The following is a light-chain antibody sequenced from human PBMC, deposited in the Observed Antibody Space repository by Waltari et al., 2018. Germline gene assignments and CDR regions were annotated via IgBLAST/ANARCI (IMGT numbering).Light chain of an antibody. Sequence: QSALTQPPSASGSPGQSVTISCTGTSSDIGGSNYVSWYQQHPGKAPKRMIYGVFKRPSGVPKRFSGSKSGNTASLTVSGLQAEDEADFYCSSYSGTNNPVVFGGGTRLTVL. CDR3: SSYSGTNNPVV. CDR1: SSDIGGSNY. J-gene: IGLJ2*01. V-gene: IGLV2-8*01. CDR2: GVF.